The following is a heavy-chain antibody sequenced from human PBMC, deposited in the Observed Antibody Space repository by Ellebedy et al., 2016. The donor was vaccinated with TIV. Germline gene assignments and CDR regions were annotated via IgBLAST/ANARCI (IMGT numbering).Heavy chain of an antibody. CDR2: INPSGGST. J-gene: IGHJ6*03. D-gene: IGHD5-18*01. CDR1: GYTFTSYY. V-gene: IGHV1-46*03. CDR3: ARGGGYSYGLSYYYYYMDV. Sequence: ASVKVSXKASGYTFTSYYMHWVRQAPGQGLEWMGIINPSGGSTSYAQKFQGRVTMTRDTSTSTVYMELSSLRSEDTAVYYCARGGGYSYGLSYYYYYMDVWGKGTTVTVSS.